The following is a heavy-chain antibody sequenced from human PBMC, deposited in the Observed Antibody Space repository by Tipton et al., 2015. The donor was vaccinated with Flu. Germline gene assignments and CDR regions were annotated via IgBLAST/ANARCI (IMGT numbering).Heavy chain of an antibody. CDR3: ARDPGTMVRGTTGDY. V-gene: IGHV1-18*01. D-gene: IGHD3-10*01. CDR1: GYTFTSYG. J-gene: IGHJ4*02. CDR2: ISAYNGNT. Sequence: QMQLVQSGAEVKKPGASVKVSCRASGYTFTSYGISWVRQAPGQGLEWMGWISAYNGNTNYAQKVQGRVTMTTDTSTSTAYMELRSLRSDDTAVYYCARDPGTMVRGTTGDYWGQGTLVTVSS.